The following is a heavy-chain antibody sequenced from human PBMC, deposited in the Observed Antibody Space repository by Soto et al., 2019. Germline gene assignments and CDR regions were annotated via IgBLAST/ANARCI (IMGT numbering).Heavy chain of an antibody. Sequence: EVQLLESGGGLVQPGGSLRLSCVASGFTFKNFAMTWVRQAPGTGMEWVSAIGGSGSSAIYSDSVKGRFTVSRDDSKSILYLQMSCLRVDDTVVYYCAKDAVAYIGEWAWFELWGQGTLVTVSS. CDR1: GFTFKNFA. CDR3: AKDAVAYIGEWAWFEL. V-gene: IGHV3-23*01. CDR2: IGGSGSSA. J-gene: IGHJ5*02. D-gene: IGHD3-10*01.